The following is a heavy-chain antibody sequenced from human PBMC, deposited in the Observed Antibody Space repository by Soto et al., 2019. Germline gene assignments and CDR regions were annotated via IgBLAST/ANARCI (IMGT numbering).Heavy chain of an antibody. Sequence: VQLVQSGAEVRKPGASVRVSCKASGYTFDAFDIHWVRQATGQVLELMGWMNPYTGETAYTQTFRGRVSMTRDTSVSTAYMELTSLTSEDSAIYFCVRQAGGASTPGDDYWGQGTLVTVSS. CDR2: MNPYTGET. CDR3: VRQAGGASTPGDDY. J-gene: IGHJ4*02. V-gene: IGHV1-8*01. D-gene: IGHD2-15*01. CDR1: GYTFDAFD.